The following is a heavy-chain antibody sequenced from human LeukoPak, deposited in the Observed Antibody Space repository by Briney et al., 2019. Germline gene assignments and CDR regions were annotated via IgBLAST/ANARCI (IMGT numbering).Heavy chain of an antibody. V-gene: IGHV3-23*01. CDR2: VSGSGGST. CDR1: GFTFSSFA. J-gene: IGHJ4*02. Sequence: PGGSLRLSCAASGFTFSSFAMNWVRQAPGKGLHWVSGVSGSGGSTYYADSVKGRFTISRDNSKNTLYLQMNSLRAEDTAVYYCTKNRNADVWGSIDYWGQGTLVTVSS. CDR3: TKNRNADVWGSIDY. D-gene: IGHD3-16*01.